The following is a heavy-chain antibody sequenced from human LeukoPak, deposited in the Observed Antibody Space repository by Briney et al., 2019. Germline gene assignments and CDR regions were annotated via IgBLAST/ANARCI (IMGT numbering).Heavy chain of an antibody. J-gene: IGHJ4*02. D-gene: IGHD1-26*01. Sequence: ASVKVSCKASGYTLTDYYMHWVQQPPGKGLEWMGRVDPEDGETIYAEKFQGRVTITADTSTDTAYMELSSLGSEDTAGYYWATDSPTMPGGYWGQGTLVTVSS. CDR3: ATDSPTMPGGY. CDR2: VDPEDGET. V-gene: IGHV1-69-2*01. CDR1: GYTLTDYY.